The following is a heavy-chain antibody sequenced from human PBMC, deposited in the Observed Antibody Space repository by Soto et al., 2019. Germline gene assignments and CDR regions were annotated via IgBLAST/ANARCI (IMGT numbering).Heavy chain of an antibody. CDR1: GFTFSSYN. V-gene: IGHV3-21*01. CDR2: ISSSSSYI. CDR3: ARDTVLRFLEWLRNYYYGMDV. J-gene: IGHJ6*02. Sequence: GGSLRLSCEASGFTFSSYNMNWVRQAPGKRLEWVSFISSSSSYIYYADSVKGRFTISRDNAKNSLYLQMNSLRAEDTAVYYCARDTVLRFLEWLRNYYYGMDVWGQGTTVTVSS. D-gene: IGHD3-3*01.